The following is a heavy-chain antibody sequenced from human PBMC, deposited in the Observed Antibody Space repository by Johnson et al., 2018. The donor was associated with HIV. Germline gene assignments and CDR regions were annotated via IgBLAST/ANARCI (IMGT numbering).Heavy chain of an antibody. V-gene: IGHV3-66*01. J-gene: IGHJ3*02. CDR3: AKDYPTSNWAVPDAFDI. CDR2: IFGAGTT. D-gene: IGHD7-27*01. Sequence: VQLVESGGGLVQPGGSLRLSCAASGFNVSNNYMSWVRQAPGKGLEWVSLIFGAGTTYYTQSVKGRFTISRDNSNNTVYLQMKSVTAEDTALYYCAKDYPTSNWAVPDAFDIWGQGTMVTVSS. CDR1: GFNVSNNY.